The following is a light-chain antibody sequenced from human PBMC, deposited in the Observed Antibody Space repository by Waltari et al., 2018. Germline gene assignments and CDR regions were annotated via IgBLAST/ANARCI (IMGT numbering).Light chain of an antibody. V-gene: IGKV1-8*01. CDR3: QQYHNYPF. CDR2: GAS. Sequence: AIRLTQSPSSLSASTGDRVTLTCRASQGISSYLAWYQQKPGKAPKLLIYGASTLQSGVPSRFSGSGSGTDFTLTISCLQSEDFATYYCQQYHNYPFFGGGTRVEIK. J-gene: IGKJ4*01. CDR1: QGISSY.